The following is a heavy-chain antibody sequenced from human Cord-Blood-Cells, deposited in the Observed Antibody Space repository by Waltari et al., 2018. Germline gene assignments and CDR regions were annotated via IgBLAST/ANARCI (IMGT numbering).Heavy chain of an antibody. CDR2: IYYSGST. J-gene: IGHJ4*02. D-gene: IGHD7-27*01. CDR1: GGSISSHY. Sequence: QVQLQESGPGLVKPSETLSLTCTVSGGSISSHYWSWIRQPPGKGLEWIGYIYYSGSTNYLPSLKSRVTISVDTCKNQFSLKLSSVTAADTAVYYCARGALAWGHLDYWGQGTLVTVSS. V-gene: IGHV4-59*11. CDR3: ARGALAWGHLDY.